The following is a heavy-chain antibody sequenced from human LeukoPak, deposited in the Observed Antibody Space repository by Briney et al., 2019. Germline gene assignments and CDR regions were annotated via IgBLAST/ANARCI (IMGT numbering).Heavy chain of an antibody. D-gene: IGHD1-26*01. CDR2: ICYSGST. Sequence: SETVSLTCTVSRHSICRSTYYWRWIRQPPGKGLEWNGGICYSGSTYNNPSLKIQVPISVYTSKNQFSRKLSYVTAADSAVYYCARPEVGATRGLDYWGQGTLVTVSS. CDR1: RHSICRSTYY. V-gene: IGHV4-39*01. CDR3: ARPEVGATRGLDY. J-gene: IGHJ4*02.